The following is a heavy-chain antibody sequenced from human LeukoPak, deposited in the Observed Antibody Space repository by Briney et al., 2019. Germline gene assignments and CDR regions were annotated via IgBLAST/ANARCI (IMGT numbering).Heavy chain of an antibody. CDR2: TRNKANSYTT. CDR3: ARVPQWELLPDF. CDR1: GFTFSDHY. Sequence: GGSLRLSCAASGFTFSDHYMDWVRQAPGKGLEWVGRTRNKANSYTTEYAASVKGRFTISRDDSKNSLYLQMNSLKTEDTAVYYCARVPQWELLPDFWGQGTLVTVSS. V-gene: IGHV3-72*01. J-gene: IGHJ4*02. D-gene: IGHD1-26*01.